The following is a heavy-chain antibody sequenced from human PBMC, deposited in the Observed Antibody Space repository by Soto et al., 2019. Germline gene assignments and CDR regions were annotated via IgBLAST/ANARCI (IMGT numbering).Heavy chain of an antibody. D-gene: IGHD3-3*01. V-gene: IGHV3-66*01. CDR3: ARDTFGGAYDFWH. CDR2: ISSGGST. Sequence: EVQLVESGGGLVQPGGSLRLSCAASGFTVSNFYMTWVRQAPGKGLEWVSVISSGGSTYYADSVKGRFTISRDNSKNTLYLEMNSQRAGDTAVYYCARDTFGGAYDFWHGGQGTLVTVSS. J-gene: IGHJ4*02. CDR1: GFTVSNFY.